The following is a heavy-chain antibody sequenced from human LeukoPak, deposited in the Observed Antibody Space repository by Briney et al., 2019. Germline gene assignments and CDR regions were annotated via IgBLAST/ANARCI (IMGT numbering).Heavy chain of an antibody. Sequence: GGSLRLSCAASGFTVSSNYMSWVRQGPGKGLEWVALIYNDGGTHYTDSVKGRFTISRATSRNTLFLQMNSLRVEDSAMYYCVKRLTLGDLSIKGAFALWGQGTMVTVAS. V-gene: IGHV3-53*01. CDR3: VKRLTLGDLSIKGAFAL. D-gene: IGHD3-16*02. CDR1: GFTVSSNY. CDR2: IYNDGGT. J-gene: IGHJ3*01.